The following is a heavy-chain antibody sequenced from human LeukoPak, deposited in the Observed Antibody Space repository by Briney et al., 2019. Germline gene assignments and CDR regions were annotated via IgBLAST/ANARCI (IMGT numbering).Heavy chain of an antibody. Sequence: SETLSLTCTVSGASIRSYYWSWIRQPPGKGLEWIGYIYYSGSIDYNPSLKSRVTMSIDTSKNQFSLNLSSVTAADTAVYYCVRLSRYLFDYWAQRTLVTVSS. CDR1: GASIRSYY. J-gene: IGHJ4*02. CDR2: IYYSGSI. V-gene: IGHV4-59*08. D-gene: IGHD2-15*01. CDR3: VRLSRYLFDY.